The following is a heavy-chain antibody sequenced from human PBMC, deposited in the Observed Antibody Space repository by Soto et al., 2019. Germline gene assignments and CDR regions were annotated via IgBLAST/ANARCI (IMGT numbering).Heavy chain of an antibody. Sequence: SETLSLTCGVSDYSISSGYYWAWIRQPPGEGLEWLGSIYHSGSTYQNPSLSSRVTISVDTSRNKFSLRLSSVTAADTAVYYCARDRDGYNYAFDIWGQGTVVTVSS. CDR2: IYHSGST. CDR1: DYSISSGYY. D-gene: IGHD5-12*01. V-gene: IGHV4-38-2*02. CDR3: ARDRDGYNYAFDI. J-gene: IGHJ3*02.